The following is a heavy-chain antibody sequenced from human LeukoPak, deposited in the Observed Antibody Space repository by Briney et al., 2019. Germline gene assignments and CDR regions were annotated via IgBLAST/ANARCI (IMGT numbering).Heavy chain of an antibody. CDR3: ARFAAGGSYYYYMDV. D-gene: IGHD3-10*01. Sequence: TGGSLRLSCAASGFTFDDYTMHWVRQAPGKGLEWVSLISWDGGSTYYADSVKGRFTISRDNAKNSLYLQMNSLRADDTAVYYCARFAAGGSYYYYMDVWGKGTTVTVS. CDR2: ISWDGGST. V-gene: IGHV3-43*01. CDR1: GFTFDDYT. J-gene: IGHJ6*03.